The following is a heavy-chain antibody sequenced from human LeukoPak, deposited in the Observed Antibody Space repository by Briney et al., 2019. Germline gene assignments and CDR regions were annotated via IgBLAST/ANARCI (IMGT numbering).Heavy chain of an antibody. CDR3: ARLFDSGGYFPSHFDF. J-gene: IGHJ4*02. D-gene: IGHD3-22*01. V-gene: IGHV4-59*01. CDR2: SYYSGST. CDR1: GGSISTYY. Sequence: SETLSLTCTVSGGSISTYYWSWIRQPPGKGLEWIGYSYYSGSTKSSPSLKSRVTISVDTSKNQFSLKLNSVTAADMAVYYCARLFDSGGYFPSHFDFWGQGALVTVSS.